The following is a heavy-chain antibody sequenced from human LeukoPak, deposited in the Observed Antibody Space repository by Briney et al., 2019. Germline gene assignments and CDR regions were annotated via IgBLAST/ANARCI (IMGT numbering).Heavy chain of an antibody. CDR3: AKGYGSGWYYFDY. Sequence: GGSLRLSCAASGFTFSSYAMSWVRQAPGKGLEWVSAISGSGGSTNYADSVKGRFTVSRDNSKNTLYLQLNSLRAEDTAVYYCAKGYGSGWYYFDYWGQGTLVTVSS. CDR1: GFTFSSYA. CDR2: ISGSGGST. D-gene: IGHD6-19*01. V-gene: IGHV3-23*01. J-gene: IGHJ4*02.